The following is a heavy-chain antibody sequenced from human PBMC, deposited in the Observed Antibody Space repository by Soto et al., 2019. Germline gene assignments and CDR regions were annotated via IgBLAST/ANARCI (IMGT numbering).Heavy chain of an antibody. CDR2: IYWNDDK. CDR1: GFSLSSSGVG. J-gene: IGHJ4*02. D-gene: IGHD3-22*01. Sequence: DSGPTLVNPTQTLALTCTFSGFSLSSSGVGVGWIRQPPGKALEWLALIYWNDDKRYSPSLKTRLTIRKDTSKTQVVLTMTNMDPVDTGTYYSALSHFYDHSGYPAYSCPGILVTVFS. V-gene: IGHV2-5*01. CDR3: ALSHFYDHSGYPAY.